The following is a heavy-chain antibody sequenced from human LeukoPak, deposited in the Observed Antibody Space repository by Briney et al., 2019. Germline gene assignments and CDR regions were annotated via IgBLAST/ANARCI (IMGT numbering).Heavy chain of an antibody. CDR3: ARSSDAFDI. D-gene: IGHD3-10*01. CDR2: IYYSGST. J-gene: IGHJ3*02. CDR1: GYAITSGGFS. Sequence: MASETLSLTCTVSGYAITSGGFSWNWIRQPPGKGLEWIGSIYYSGSTYYNPSLKSRVTISVDTSKNQFSLKLSSVTAADTAVYYCARSSDAFDIWGQGTMVTVSS. V-gene: IGHV4-39*07.